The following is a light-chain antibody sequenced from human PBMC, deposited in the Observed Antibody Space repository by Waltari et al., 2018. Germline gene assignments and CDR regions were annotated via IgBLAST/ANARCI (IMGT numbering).Light chain of an antibody. Sequence: QSVLTQPPSVSGAPGQRVTISCTGSSSNIGANYDVHWYQHLPGTAPKLLIYCNTNRPSGVPDRFSGSKSGTSASLAINGLQAEDEADYYCQSYDSRSAWVFGGGTKLTVL. CDR3: QSYDSRSAWV. J-gene: IGLJ3*02. CDR2: CNT. CDR1: SSNIGANYD. V-gene: IGLV1-40*01.